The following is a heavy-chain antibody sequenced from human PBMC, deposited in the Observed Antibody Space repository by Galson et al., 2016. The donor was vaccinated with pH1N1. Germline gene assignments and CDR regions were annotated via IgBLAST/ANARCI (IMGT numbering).Heavy chain of an antibody. CDR3: ARLNFDWLTFDY. D-gene: IGHD3-9*01. Sequence: SLRLSCAASEFTFSNYWMSWVRQAPGKGLEWVANIKQDGSDKYYVDSVNGRFTISRDNTKNSLYLQMSSLRAEDTAVYYCARLNFDWLTFDYWGQGTLVTVSS. J-gene: IGHJ4*02. CDR2: IKQDGSDK. V-gene: IGHV3-7*01. CDR1: EFTFSNYW.